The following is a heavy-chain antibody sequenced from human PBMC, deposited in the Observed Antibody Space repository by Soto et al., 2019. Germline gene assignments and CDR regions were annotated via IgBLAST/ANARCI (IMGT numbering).Heavy chain of an antibody. V-gene: IGHV4-61*01. CDR1: GGSVGSGSYY. J-gene: IGHJ6*02. D-gene: IGHD4-17*01. Sequence: PSETLSLTCTVSGGSVGSGSYYLSWIRQPPGKGLEWIGYIYYSGSTNYNPSLKSRVTISVDTSKNQFSLKLSSVTAAETAVYYCARGRRRGDYPPYYSAYGMDVWGQGTTVTVSS. CDR2: IYYSGST. CDR3: ARGRRRGDYPPYYSAYGMDV.